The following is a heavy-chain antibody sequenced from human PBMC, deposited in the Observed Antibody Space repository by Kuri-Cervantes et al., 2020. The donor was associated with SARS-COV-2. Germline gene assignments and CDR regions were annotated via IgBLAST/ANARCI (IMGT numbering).Heavy chain of an antibody. Sequence: GGSLRLSCVGSGFTFSDAWMSWVRQAPGKGLEWVSYISSSGTTIYYADSVQGRFIISRDNAESSVYLQMNSLRAEDTAVCYCARDLRLGNSLDYWGQGTLVTVSS. CDR1: GFTFSDAW. V-gene: IGHV3-11*04. CDR2: ISSSGTTI. CDR3: ARDLRLGNSLDY. J-gene: IGHJ4*02. D-gene: IGHD6-19*01.